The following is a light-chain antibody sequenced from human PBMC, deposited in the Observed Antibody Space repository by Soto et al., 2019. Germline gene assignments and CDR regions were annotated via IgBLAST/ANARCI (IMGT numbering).Light chain of an antibody. CDR3: QQYNNWPYT. V-gene: IGKV3D-15*01. CDR1: QSGSGN. CDR2: YAS. Sequence: DIVLTQSPGTLSLSPGETATLSCRASQSGSGNFLAWYQQKPGQAPRLLIYYASIRATGIPDRFSGSGSGTEFTLTISSLQSEDFAVYYCQQYNNWPYTFGQGTKVDIK. J-gene: IGKJ2*01.